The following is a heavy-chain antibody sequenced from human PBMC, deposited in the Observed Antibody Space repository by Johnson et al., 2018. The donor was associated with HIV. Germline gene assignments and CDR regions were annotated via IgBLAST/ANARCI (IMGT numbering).Heavy chain of an antibody. CDR1: GFTFDDYA. V-gene: IGHV3-9*01. CDR2: ISWSSVNI. J-gene: IGHJ3*02. D-gene: IGHD7-27*01. Sequence: VQLVESGGGLVQPGRSLRLSCAASGFTFDDYAMHWVRQAPGKGLEWVSGISWSSVNIGYADSVKGRFTISRDNAKNSLYLQMNSLRAEDTAVYYCASDWGSGALDIWGQGTMVTVSS. CDR3: ASDWGSGALDI.